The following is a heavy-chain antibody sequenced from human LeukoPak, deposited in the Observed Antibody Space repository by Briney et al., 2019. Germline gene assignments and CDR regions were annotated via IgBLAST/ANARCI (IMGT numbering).Heavy chain of an antibody. CDR3: ARAASIDY. CDR1: GFTFSTYW. J-gene: IGHJ4*02. Sequence: GGSLRLSCAASGFTFSTYWMNWFRQAPGKGLEWVANIKQDGSESNYVGSVKGRFIISRDNAKNSLDLQMNSLRAEDTAVYYCARAASIDYWGQGTLVTVSS. V-gene: IGHV3-7*03. D-gene: IGHD3-3*02. CDR2: IKQDGSES.